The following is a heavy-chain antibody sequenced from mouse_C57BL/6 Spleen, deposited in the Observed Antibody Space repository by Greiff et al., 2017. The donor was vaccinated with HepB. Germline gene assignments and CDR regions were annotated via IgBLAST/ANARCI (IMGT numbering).Heavy chain of an antibody. D-gene: IGHD4-1*01. CDR3: AKNAGSYYAMDY. J-gene: IGHJ4*01. CDR2: IWRGGST. V-gene: IGHV2-5*01. Sequence: VQLKESGPGLVQPSQSLSITCTVSGFSLTSYGVHWVRQSPGKGLEWLGVIWRGGSTDYNAAFMSRLSITKDNSKSQVFFKMNSLPADDTAIYYCAKNAGSYYAMDYWGQGTSVTVSS. CDR1: GFSLTSYG.